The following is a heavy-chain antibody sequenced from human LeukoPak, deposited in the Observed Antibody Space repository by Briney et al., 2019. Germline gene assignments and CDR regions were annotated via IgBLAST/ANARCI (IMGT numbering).Heavy chain of an antibody. CDR2: INPNSGGT. J-gene: IGHJ2*01. Sequence: ASVKVSCKASGYTFTGYYMHWVRQAPGQGLEWMGWINPNSGGTNYAQKFQGRVTMTRDTSISTAYMELSRLRSDDTAVYYCARDYCSGGSCYSDFDLWGRGTLVTASS. CDR3: ARDYCSGGSCYSDFDL. V-gene: IGHV1-2*02. CDR1: GYTFTGYY. D-gene: IGHD2-15*01.